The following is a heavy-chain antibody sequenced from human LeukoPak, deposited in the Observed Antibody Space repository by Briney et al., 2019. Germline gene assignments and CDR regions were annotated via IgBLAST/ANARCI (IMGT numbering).Heavy chain of an antibody. CDR3: AREWSA. D-gene: IGHD1-26*01. J-gene: IGHJ5*02. CDR1: GITVSSNY. CDR2: IYTGGST. Sequence: PGGSLRLSCAASGITVSSNYMRWVRQAPGKGLEWVSVIYTGGSTHYADSVEGRFTISRDNSKNTVYLQMNSLRPEDTAVYYCAREWSAWGQGTLVTVSS. V-gene: IGHV3-53*01.